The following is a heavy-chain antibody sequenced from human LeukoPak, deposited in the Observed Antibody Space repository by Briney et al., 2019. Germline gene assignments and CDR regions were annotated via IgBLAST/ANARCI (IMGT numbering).Heavy chain of an antibody. CDR3: ARDGSSGYSSSWTPDY. V-gene: IGHV1-3*01. D-gene: IGHD6-13*01. CDR2: INAGNGNT. Sequence: ASVKVSCKASGYTFTSYAMHWVRQAPGQRLERMGWINAGNGNTKYSQKFQGRVTITRDTSASTAYMELSSLRSEDTAVYYCARDGSSGYSSSWTPDYWGQGTLVTVSS. J-gene: IGHJ4*02. CDR1: GYTFTSYA.